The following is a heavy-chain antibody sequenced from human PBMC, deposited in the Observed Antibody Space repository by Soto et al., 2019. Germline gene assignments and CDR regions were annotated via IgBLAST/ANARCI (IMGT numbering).Heavy chain of an antibody. CDR3: ARFSTSCLWALDY. CDR2: ISSSSSTI. Sequence: EVQLVESGGGLVQPGGSLRLSCAASGFTFSSYSMNWVRQAPGKWLEWVSYISSSSSTIYYADSVKGRFTISRDNAKNSLYLQMNSLRADDTAVYYCARFSTSCLWALDYWGQGALVTVSS. V-gene: IGHV3-48*01. D-gene: IGHD2-2*01. J-gene: IGHJ4*02. CDR1: GFTFSSYS.